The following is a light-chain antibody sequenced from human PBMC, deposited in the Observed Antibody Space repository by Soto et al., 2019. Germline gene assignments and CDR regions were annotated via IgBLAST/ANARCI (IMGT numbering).Light chain of an antibody. CDR3: QQYGSLPWT. Sequence: IVLTQSPGTLSLSPGERATLSCRASQSVSGSYLAWYQQKPGQAPRLLIYDASSRATGIPDRFSGSGSGTDFTLTISRLEPEDFAVYSCQQYGSLPWTFGQGTKVDIK. CDR2: DAS. CDR1: QSVSGSY. V-gene: IGKV3-20*01. J-gene: IGKJ1*01.